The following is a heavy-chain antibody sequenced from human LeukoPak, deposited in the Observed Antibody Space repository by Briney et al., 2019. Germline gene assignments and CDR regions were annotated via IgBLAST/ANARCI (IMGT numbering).Heavy chain of an antibody. V-gene: IGHV3-64D*09. Sequence: PGGSLRLSCSASGFTFSSYPMHWVRQAPGKGLEYVSAISSNGGRTYYADSVKGRFTISRDNSKNTLYLQMSSLRTEDTAVYYCVKLTITGTTFDYWGQGTLVTVSS. CDR1: GFTFSSYP. J-gene: IGHJ4*02. CDR2: ISSNGGRT. D-gene: IGHD1-7*01. CDR3: VKLTITGTTFDY.